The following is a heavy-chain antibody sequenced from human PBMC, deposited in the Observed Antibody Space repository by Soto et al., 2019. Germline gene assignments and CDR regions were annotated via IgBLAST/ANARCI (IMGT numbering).Heavy chain of an antibody. CDR1: GGSFSGYY. CDR3: ARCWYSSSWQTENFDY. J-gene: IGHJ4*02. Sequence: SETLSLTCAVYGGSFSGYYWSWIRQPPGKGLEWIGEINHSGSTNYNPSLKSRVTISVDTSKNQFSLKLSSVTAADTAVYYCARCWYSSSWQTENFDYWGQGTLVTVSS. V-gene: IGHV4-34*01. D-gene: IGHD6-13*01. CDR2: INHSGST.